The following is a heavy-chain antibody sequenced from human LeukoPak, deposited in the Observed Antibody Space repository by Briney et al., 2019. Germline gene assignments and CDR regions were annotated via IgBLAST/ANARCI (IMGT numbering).Heavy chain of an antibody. D-gene: IGHD2-2*01. CDR3: AGEPQDPAAPWLYDAFDI. J-gene: IGHJ3*02. Sequence: PSETLSLTCTVSGGSISSSSYYWGWIRQPPGKGLEWIGSIYYSGSTYYNPSLKSRVTISVDTSKNQFSLKLSSVTAADTAVYYCAGEPQDPAAPWLYDAFDIWGQGTMVTVSS. CDR1: GGSISSSSYY. V-gene: IGHV4-39*01. CDR2: IYYSGST.